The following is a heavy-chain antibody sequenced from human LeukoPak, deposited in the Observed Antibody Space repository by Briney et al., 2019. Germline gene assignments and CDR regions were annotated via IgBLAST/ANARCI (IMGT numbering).Heavy chain of an antibody. J-gene: IGHJ4*02. Sequence: PGGSLRLSCAAPGFTFSSYAMHWVRQAPGKGLEWVAVISYDGSNKYYADSVKGRFTISRDNSKNTLYLQMNSLRAEDTAVYYCARDGDGDYSYYFDYWGQGTLVTVSS. CDR1: GFTFSSYA. CDR3: ARDGDGDYSYYFDY. V-gene: IGHV3-30-3*01. CDR2: ISYDGSNK. D-gene: IGHD4-17*01.